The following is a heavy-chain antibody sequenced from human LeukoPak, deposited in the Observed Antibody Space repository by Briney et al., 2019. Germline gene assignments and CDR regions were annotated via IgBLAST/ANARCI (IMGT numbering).Heavy chain of an antibody. CDR1: GGSFSGYY. CDR3: ARDALFRRRKSGDNWFDP. J-gene: IGHJ5*02. CDR2: INHSGST. V-gene: IGHV4-34*01. Sequence: SETLSLTCAVYGGSFSGYYWSWIRQPPGKGLEWIGEINHSGSTNYNPSLKSRVTISVDTSKNQFSLKLSSVTAADTAVYYCARDALFRRRKSGDNWFDPWGQGTLVTVSS. D-gene: IGHD2-15*01.